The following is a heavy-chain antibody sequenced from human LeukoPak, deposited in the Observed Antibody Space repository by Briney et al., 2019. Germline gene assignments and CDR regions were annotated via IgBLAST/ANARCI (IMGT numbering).Heavy chain of an antibody. CDR2: IXYSGST. J-gene: IGHJ5*02. Sequence: SETLSLTCTVXDXXXXXGYXXXXXXRXPXXKGXXXXXXIXYSGSTYYNPSLRSRVTISVDTSKNHFSLKLSSVTAADTAVYYCARQGGLRIAVGNWFDPWGQGTLVTVSS. V-gene: IGHV4-39*01. CDR3: ARQGGLRIAVGNWFDP. CDR1: DXXXXXGYXX. D-gene: IGHD6-19*01.